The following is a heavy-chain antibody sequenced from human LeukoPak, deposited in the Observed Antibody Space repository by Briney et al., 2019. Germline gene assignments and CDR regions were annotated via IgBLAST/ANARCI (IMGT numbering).Heavy chain of an antibody. V-gene: IGHV4-34*01. CDR2: INHSGST. Sequence: SETLSLTCAVYGGSFSGYYWSLIRQPPGKGLEWTGEINHSGSTNYNPSLKSRVTISVDTSKNQFSLKLSSVTAADTAVYYCARGRFPNATHFDYWGQGTLVTVSS. D-gene: IGHD2-15*01. CDR1: GGSFSGYY. J-gene: IGHJ4*02. CDR3: ARGRFPNATHFDY.